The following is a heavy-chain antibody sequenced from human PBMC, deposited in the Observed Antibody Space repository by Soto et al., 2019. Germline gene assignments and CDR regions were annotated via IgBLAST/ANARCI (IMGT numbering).Heavy chain of an antibody. Sequence: QVQLVESGGGVVQPGRSLRLSCAASGFTFSSYGMHWVRQAPGKGLEWVAVISYDGSNKYYADSVKGRFTISRDNSKNTLYLQMNSLRAEDTAVYYCATVGGIAARLRSKGGVYYYGMDVWGQGTTVTVSS. CDR2: ISYDGSNK. J-gene: IGHJ6*02. D-gene: IGHD6-6*01. CDR3: ATVGGIAARLRSKGGVYYYGMDV. CDR1: GFTFSSYG. V-gene: IGHV3-30*03.